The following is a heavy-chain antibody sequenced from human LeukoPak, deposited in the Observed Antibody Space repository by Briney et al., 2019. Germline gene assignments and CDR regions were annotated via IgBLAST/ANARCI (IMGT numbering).Heavy chain of an antibody. Sequence: SETLSLTCSVSGGSISSYYWSWIRQPAEKGLEWIGRIYTGGSTNYNPSLKSRVTMSVDTSQNQCSLKLSSVTAADTAVYYCARDAVGGSSRDWHFDLWGRGTLVTVAS. V-gene: IGHV4-4*07. J-gene: IGHJ2*01. CDR2: IYTGGST. D-gene: IGHD3-10*01. CDR3: ARDAVGGSSRDWHFDL. CDR1: GGSISSYY.